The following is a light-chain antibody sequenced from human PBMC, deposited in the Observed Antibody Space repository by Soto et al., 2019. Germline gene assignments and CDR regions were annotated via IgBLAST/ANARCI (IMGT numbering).Light chain of an antibody. CDR2: GAT. CDR1: QSVNSGS. J-gene: IGKJ1*01. V-gene: IGKV3-20*01. Sequence: ALTQSPGTLSLSPGDRAILSCRASQSVNSGSLAWYQQRPGQAPRLLIYGATIRATGIPDKFSGSGSGTDFPLTISRLEPEDFAVYYCQQYGSSVRTFGQGTKVEIK. CDR3: QQYGSSVRT.